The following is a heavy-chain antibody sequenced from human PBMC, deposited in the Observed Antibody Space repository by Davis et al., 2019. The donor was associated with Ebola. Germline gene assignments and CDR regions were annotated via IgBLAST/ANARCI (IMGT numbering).Heavy chain of an antibody. V-gene: IGHV3-23*01. J-gene: IGHJ4*02. CDR2: ISGSGGST. D-gene: IGHD5-24*01. CDR3: AKDRDDYKSKDY. Sequence: GGSLRLSCAASGFTFSSYGMHWVRQAPGKGLEWVSAISGSGGSTYYADSVKGRFTISRDNSKNTLFLQMNSLTAEDTAVYYCAKDRDDYKSKDYWGQGTLVTVSS. CDR1: GFTFSSYG.